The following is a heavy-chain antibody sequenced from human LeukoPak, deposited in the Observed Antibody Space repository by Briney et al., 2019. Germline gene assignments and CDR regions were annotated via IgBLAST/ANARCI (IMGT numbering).Heavy chain of an antibody. D-gene: IGHD3-9*01. V-gene: IGHV3-30*18. Sequence: GRSLRLSCAASGITFSSYGMHWVRQAPGKGLEWVAVISYDGSNKYYADSVKGRFTISRDNSKNTLYLQMNSLRAEDTAVYYCAKDFVGYYDILTGYYKDYYYYGMDVWGKGTTVTVSS. CDR3: AKDFVGYYDILTGYYKDYYYYGMDV. CDR2: ISYDGSNK. J-gene: IGHJ6*04. CDR1: GITFSSYG.